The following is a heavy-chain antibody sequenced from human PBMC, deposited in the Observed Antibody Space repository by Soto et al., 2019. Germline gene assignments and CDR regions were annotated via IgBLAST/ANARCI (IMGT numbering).Heavy chain of an antibody. D-gene: IGHD3-3*01. V-gene: IGHV1-18*01. Sequence: ASVKVSCKASGYTFTSYGISWVRQAPGQGLEWMGWISAYNGNTNYAQKLQGRVTMTTDTSTSTAYMELRSLRSDDTAVYYCARGDYDFWSGYYENWFDPWGQGTLVTVSS. CDR2: ISAYNGNT. CDR1: GYTFTSYG. J-gene: IGHJ5*02. CDR3: ARGDYDFWSGYYENWFDP.